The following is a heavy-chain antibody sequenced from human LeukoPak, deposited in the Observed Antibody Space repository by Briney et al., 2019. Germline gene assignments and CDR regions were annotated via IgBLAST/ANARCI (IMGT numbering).Heavy chain of an antibody. J-gene: IGHJ4*02. CDR2: ISSSSSTI. CDR3: ARDLLGIRGYFDY. D-gene: IGHD7-27*01. CDR1: GSTFSSYS. V-gene: IGHV3-48*01. Sequence: PGGSLRLSYAASGSTFSSYSMNWVRQAPGKGLEWVSYISSSSSTIYYADSVKGRFTISRDNAKNSLYPQMNSLRAEDTAVYYCARDLLGIRGYFDYWGQGTLVTVSS.